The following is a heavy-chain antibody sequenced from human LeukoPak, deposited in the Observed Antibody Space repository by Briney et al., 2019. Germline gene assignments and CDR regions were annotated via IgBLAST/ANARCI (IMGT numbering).Heavy chain of an antibody. D-gene: IGHD3-3*01. V-gene: IGHV3-7*01. J-gene: IGHJ6*03. CDR2: IKQDGSEK. CDR3: ARRWFRDDFWSDLAGYYMDV. Sequence: PGGSLRLSCAASGFTFSSYWMSWVRQAPGKGLEWVANIKQDGSEKYYVDSVKGRFTISRDNAKNSLYLQMNSLRAEDTAVYYCARRWFRDDFWSDLAGYYMDVWGKGTTVTVSS. CDR1: GFTFSSYW.